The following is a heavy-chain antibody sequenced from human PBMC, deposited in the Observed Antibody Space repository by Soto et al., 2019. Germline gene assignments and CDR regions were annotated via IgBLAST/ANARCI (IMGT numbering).Heavy chain of an antibody. CDR2: ISGPGGST. D-gene: IGHD6-19*01. J-gene: IGHJ6*02. Sequence: EVQVLESGGDLVQPGGSLRLSCAASGFTFSSYAMSWVRQAPGKGLEWVSGISGPGGSTYYADSVKGRFTISRDNSKTTLYPQMNSLSAEDTAVYYCAKSSGLYLTRQNYYYNMDVWGQGTTVTVSS. CDR3: AKSSGLYLTRQNYYYNMDV. CDR1: GFTFSSYA. V-gene: IGHV3-23*01.